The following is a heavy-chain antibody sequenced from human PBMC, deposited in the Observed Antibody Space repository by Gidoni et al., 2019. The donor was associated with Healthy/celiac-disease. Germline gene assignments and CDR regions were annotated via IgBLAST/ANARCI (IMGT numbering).Heavy chain of an antibody. Sequence: EVQLLESGGGLVQPGGSLRLSCAASGFTFSSYAMSWVRQAPGKGLEWVSAISGSGGSTYYADSVKGRFTISRDNSKNTLYLQMNSLRAEDTAVYYCAKGGEYYYDSSGYYSGWGQGTLVTVSS. CDR3: AKGGEYYYDSSGYYSG. J-gene: IGHJ4*02. CDR1: GFTFSSYA. D-gene: IGHD3-22*01. CDR2: ISGSGGST. V-gene: IGHV3-23*01.